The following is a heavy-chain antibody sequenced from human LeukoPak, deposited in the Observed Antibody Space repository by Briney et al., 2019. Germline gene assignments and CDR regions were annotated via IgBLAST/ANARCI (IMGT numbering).Heavy chain of an antibody. J-gene: IGHJ4*02. CDR3: AVWYGGYGY. V-gene: IGHV4-34*01. Sequence: SEILSLTCAVYGGSFSGYYWSWIRQPPGKGLEWIGEINHSGSTNYNPSLKSRVTISVDTSKNQFSLKLSSVTAADTAVYYCAVWYGGYGYWGQGTLVTVSS. D-gene: IGHD5-12*01. CDR2: INHSGST. CDR1: GGSFSGYY.